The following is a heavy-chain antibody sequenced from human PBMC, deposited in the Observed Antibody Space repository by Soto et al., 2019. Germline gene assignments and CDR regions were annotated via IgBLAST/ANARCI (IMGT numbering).Heavy chain of an antibody. J-gene: IGHJ4*02. CDR3: ARHFSVDYFDY. V-gene: IGHV4-59*08. Sequence: PSETLSLTCTVSGCSISPYYWSWIRQPPGRGLEWVGYIYYAGTTSYNPSLKSRVTISLETSKSQFSLRLSSVTAADTAVYYCARHFSVDYFDYWGQGALVTVSS. CDR1: GCSISPYY. CDR2: IYYAGTT.